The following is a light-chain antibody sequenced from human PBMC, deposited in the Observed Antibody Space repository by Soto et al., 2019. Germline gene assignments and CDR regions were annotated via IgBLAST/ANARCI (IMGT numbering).Light chain of an antibody. Sequence: QSVLTQPPSASGSPGQSVTISCTGTKSDIGVYDFASWYQHHPGKAPRLIIYEVVQRPSGVPDRFSGSKSGNTASLTVSGLQDADEADYFCKSYAGRNTYVFGSGTKVTV. CDR2: EVV. V-gene: IGLV2-8*01. CDR3: KSYAGRNTYV. CDR1: KSDIGVYDF. J-gene: IGLJ1*01.